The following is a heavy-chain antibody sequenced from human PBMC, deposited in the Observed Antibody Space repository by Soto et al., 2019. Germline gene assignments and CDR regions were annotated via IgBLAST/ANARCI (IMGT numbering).Heavy chain of an antibody. D-gene: IGHD3-9*01. Sequence: EVQLMESGGGLVQPGGSLRLSFAASGITFSSYVMNWVRQAPGKGLEWVSAISGSGGRTYYADSVKGRFTISRDNSKNTLYLQMNSLRAEDTAVYYCAKGPYYDILTGYGDCWGQGAMVTVS. CDR2: ISGSGGRT. V-gene: IGHV3-23*01. CDR3: AKGPYYDILTGYGDC. CDR1: GITFSSYV. J-gene: IGHJ4*02.